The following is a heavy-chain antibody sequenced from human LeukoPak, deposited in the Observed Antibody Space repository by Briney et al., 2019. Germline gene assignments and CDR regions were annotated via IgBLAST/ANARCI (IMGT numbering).Heavy chain of an antibody. CDR1: GFTVSSNY. Sequence: GGSLRLSCAASGFTVSSNYMSWVRQAPGKGLEWVSVIYSGGSTYYADSVKGRFTISRGNSKNTLYLQMNSLRAEDTAVYYCARRYSSSGNWFDPWGQGTLVTVSS. D-gene: IGHD6-13*01. CDR3: ARRYSSSGNWFDP. V-gene: IGHV3-66*01. CDR2: IYSGGST. J-gene: IGHJ5*02.